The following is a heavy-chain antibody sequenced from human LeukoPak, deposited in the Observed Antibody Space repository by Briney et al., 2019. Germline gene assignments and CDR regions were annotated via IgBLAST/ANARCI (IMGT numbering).Heavy chain of an antibody. D-gene: IGHD3-10*01. CDR3: ARVVGGNYYGSETDDY. CDR2: INPNNGGT. J-gene: IGHJ4*02. Sequence: GASVKVSCKASGYTFTGYYMHWVRQAPGQGLEWMGWINPNNGGTNYAQKFQGRVTMTRDMSISTAFMELTRLRSDDTAVYYCARVVGGNYYGSETDDYWGQGTLVTVSS. V-gene: IGHV1-2*02. CDR1: GYTFTGYY.